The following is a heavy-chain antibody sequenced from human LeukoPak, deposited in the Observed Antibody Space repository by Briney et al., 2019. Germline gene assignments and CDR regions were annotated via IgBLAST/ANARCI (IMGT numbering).Heavy chain of an antibody. CDR1: GFTFSSYG. CDR2: ISYDGSNK. D-gene: IGHD6-19*01. Sequence: GGSLRLSCAASGFTFSSYGMHWVRQAPGKGLEWVAVISYDGSNKYYADSVKGRFTISRDNSKNTLYLQMNSLRAEDTAVYYCARDPTSGWYESNYFDYWGQGTLVTVSS. CDR3: ARDPTSGWYESNYFDY. V-gene: IGHV3-30*19. J-gene: IGHJ4*02.